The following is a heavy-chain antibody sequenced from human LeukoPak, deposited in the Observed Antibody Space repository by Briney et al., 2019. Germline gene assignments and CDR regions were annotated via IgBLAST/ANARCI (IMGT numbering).Heavy chain of an antibody. J-gene: IGHJ4*02. CDR3: ARPPHIAAAGQD. D-gene: IGHD6-13*01. CDR2: IKQDGSEK. CDR1: GFTFSSYW. V-gene: IGHV3-7*01. Sequence: GGSLRLSCAASGFTFSSYWMSWVRQAPGKGLEWVANIKQDGSEKYYMDSVKGRFTISRDNAKNSLYLQMNSLRVDDTAVYYCARPPHIAAAGQDWGQGTLVTVSS.